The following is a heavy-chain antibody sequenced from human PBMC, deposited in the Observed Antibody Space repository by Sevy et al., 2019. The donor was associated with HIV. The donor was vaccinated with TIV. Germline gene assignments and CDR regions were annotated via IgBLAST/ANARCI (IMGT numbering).Heavy chain of an antibody. CDR3: ARNNSGHSFDF. V-gene: IGHV4-39*01. CDR1: DGSMTNNNYY. Sequence: SETLSLTCSVSDGSMTNNNYYWAWIRRPPGKGLEWIGSVHYGGSTHYNPSFWGRVSISVDTSKRVVSLDLSSVTSAETAVYFCARNNSGHSFDFWGHGILVTVSS. J-gene: IGHJ4*01. CDR2: VHYGGST. D-gene: IGHD6-19*01.